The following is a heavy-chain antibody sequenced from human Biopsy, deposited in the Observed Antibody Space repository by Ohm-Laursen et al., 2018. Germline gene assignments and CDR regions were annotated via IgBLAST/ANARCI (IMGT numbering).Heavy chain of an antibody. V-gene: IGHV3-21*06. CDR3: ARGRTHLLPDHDWFDP. J-gene: IGHJ5*02. CDR1: GFSLRNYT. CDR2: ISRSTSHF. Sequence: GSLRLSCAASGFSLRNYTINWVRQAPGKGLEWASSISRSTSHFLYAGALKGRFTSSRDNAKNSVYLQMSSLRAEDTGVYYCARGRTHLLPDHDWFDPWGQGTLVTVSS. D-gene: IGHD1-14*01.